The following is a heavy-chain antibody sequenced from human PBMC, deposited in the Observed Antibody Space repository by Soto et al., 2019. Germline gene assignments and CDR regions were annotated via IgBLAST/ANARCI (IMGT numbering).Heavy chain of an antibody. CDR3: AKEVGTAMTAITNWHFDL. V-gene: IGHV3-74*01. CDR2: INSGGSST. D-gene: IGHD2-21*02. J-gene: IGHJ2*01. CDR1: GFTFSSYW. Sequence: GGSLRVSCAASGFTFSSYWMYWVRQAPWKGLVWVSRINSGGSSTSYAGSVKGRFTISRDNAKNTLYLQMDSLRAEDTAVYYCAKEVGTAMTAITNWHFDLWGRGTLVTVSS.